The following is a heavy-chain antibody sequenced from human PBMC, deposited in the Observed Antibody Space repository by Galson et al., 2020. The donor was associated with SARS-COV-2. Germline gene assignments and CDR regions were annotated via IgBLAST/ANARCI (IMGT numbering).Heavy chain of an antibody. J-gene: IGHJ4*02. CDR1: GGSISTGSFP. D-gene: IGHD3-10*01. V-gene: IGHV4-30-4*07. Sequence: SETLSLTCAVSGGSISTGSFPWSWIRQTPGKGLEWIGYIHYTGGTSYNPSLKSRVTISIDTSKNRFSLNLSSVTAADTAVYFCARNYYGSGTYSDYWGQGTLVTVSS. CDR2: IHYTGGT. CDR3: ARNYYGSGTYSDY.